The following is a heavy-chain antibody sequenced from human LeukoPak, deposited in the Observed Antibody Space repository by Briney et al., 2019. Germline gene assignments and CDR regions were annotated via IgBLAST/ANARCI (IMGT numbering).Heavy chain of an antibody. D-gene: IGHD3-22*01. CDR3: ARLLDDYYDSSGYPEGY. Sequence: EASVKVSCKASGGTFSSYAISWVRQAPGQGLEWMGGIIPIFGTANYAQKFQGRVTITTGESTSTAYMELSSLRSEDTAVYYCARLLDDYYDSSGYPEGYWGQGTLVTVSS. V-gene: IGHV1-69*05. CDR1: GGTFSSYA. J-gene: IGHJ4*02. CDR2: IIPIFGTA.